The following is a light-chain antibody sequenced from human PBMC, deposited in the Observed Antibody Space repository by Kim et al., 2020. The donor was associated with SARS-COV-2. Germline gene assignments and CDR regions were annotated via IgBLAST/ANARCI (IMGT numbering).Light chain of an antibody. J-gene: IGKJ2*01. CDR1: QFISTW. V-gene: IGKV1-5*01. CDR2: QAS. CDR3: QHYNSYPYT. Sequence: SASVGDRVTIACRACQFISTWLAWYQQKPGKAPKLLVYQASTLESGVPSRFSGSGSGTDFSLTIDSLQPDDFATYYCQHYNSYPYTFGQGTKLEIK.